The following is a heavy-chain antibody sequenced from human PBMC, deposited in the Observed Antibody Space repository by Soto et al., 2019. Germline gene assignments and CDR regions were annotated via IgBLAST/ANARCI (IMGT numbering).Heavy chain of an antibody. V-gene: IGHV3-73*02. Sequence: EVQLVESGGGLVQPGGSLKLSCAASGFTFSGSAMHWVRQASGKGLEWVGRIRSKANSYATAYAASVKGRCTISRDDSKNAAYRQMTSLKTEDTAVYYCTRWVVTAIPADYWGQGTLVSVSS. CDR1: GFTFSGSA. J-gene: IGHJ4*02. D-gene: IGHD2-21*02. CDR3: TRWVVTAIPADY. CDR2: IRSKANSYAT.